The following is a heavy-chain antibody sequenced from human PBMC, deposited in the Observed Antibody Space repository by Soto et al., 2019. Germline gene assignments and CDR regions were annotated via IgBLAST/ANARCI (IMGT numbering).Heavy chain of an antibody. Sequence: GGSLRLSCAASGFNFSIYGMHWVRQAPGKGLEWVAVIRYDESNEYNGDSVKGRFTISRDNSKSTVYLQMNSLRAEDTAVYYCARDVVVRGVNFYQGMDVWGQGTTVTVSS. J-gene: IGHJ6*02. V-gene: IGHV3-33*01. D-gene: IGHD3-10*01. CDR1: GFNFSIYG. CDR2: IRYDESNE. CDR3: ARDVVVRGVNFYQGMDV.